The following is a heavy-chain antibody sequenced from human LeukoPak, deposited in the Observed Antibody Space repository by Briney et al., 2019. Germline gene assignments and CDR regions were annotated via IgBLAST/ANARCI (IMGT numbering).Heavy chain of an antibody. CDR2: INSGDNA. CDR1: GFTLSNYV. CDR3: AKEMPPAGAFDY. V-gene: IGHV3-23*01. Sequence: GGSLRLSCAASGFTLSNYVMSWVRQAPGGGLEWVSSINSGDNAYYADSVKCRFTISRDNSKPTLPLQMNSLRAEDTAVYYCAKEMPPAGAFDYWGQGTLVTVS. J-gene: IGHJ4*02. D-gene: IGHD1-26*01.